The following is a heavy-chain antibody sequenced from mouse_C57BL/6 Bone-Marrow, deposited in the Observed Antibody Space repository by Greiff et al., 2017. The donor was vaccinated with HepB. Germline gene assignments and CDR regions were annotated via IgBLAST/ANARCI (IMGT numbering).Heavy chain of an antibody. Sequence: EVQLVESGGGLVKPGGSLKLSCAASGFTFSSYDMSWVRQTPEKRLEWVATISDGGSYTYYPDNVKGRFTISRDNAKNNLYLQMSHLKSEDTAMYYCAREWENYWGQGTTLTVSS. V-gene: IGHV5-4*01. CDR2: ISDGGSYT. CDR1: GFTFSSYD. CDR3: AREWENY. J-gene: IGHJ2*01. D-gene: IGHD4-1*01.